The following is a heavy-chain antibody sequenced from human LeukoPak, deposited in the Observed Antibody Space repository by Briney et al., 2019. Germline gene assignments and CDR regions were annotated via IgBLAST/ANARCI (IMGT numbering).Heavy chain of an antibody. J-gene: IGHJ4*01. CDR1: GFTFSSYA. Sequence: GGSLRLSCAASGFTFSSYAMSWVRQAPGKGLEWVSAISGSGGSTYYADSVKGRFTISRDNSKNTLYLQMNSLRAEDTAVYYCVRDVSSGWAFDYWGHGTLVTVSS. V-gene: IGHV3-23*01. CDR2: ISGSGGST. CDR3: VRDVSSGWAFDY. D-gene: IGHD6-19*01.